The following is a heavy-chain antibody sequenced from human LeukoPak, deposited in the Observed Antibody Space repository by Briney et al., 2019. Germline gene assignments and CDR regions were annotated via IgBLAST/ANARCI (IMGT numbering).Heavy chain of an antibody. D-gene: IGHD3-22*01. J-gene: IGHJ4*02. CDR1: GYTLTELS. Sequence: GASVKVSCKVSGYTLTELSMHWVRQAPGKGLEWMGGFDPEDGETIYAQKFQGRVTMTEDTSTDTAYMELSSLRSGDTAVYYCATAQYYYDSSGYYYFDYWGQGTLVTVSS. CDR3: ATAQYYYDSSGYYYFDY. V-gene: IGHV1-24*01. CDR2: FDPEDGET.